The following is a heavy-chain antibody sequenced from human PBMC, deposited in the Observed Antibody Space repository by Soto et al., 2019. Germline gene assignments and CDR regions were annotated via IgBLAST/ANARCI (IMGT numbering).Heavy chain of an antibody. V-gene: IGHV4-59*01. CDR3: VRGRIAAAGRNFDY. Sequence: PSETLSLTCTVSGGSISSYCWSWIRQPPGKGLEWIGYIYYSGSTNYNPSLKSRVTISVDTSKIQFSLKLSSVTAADTAVYYCVRGRIAAAGRNFDYWGQGTLVTVSS. CDR1: GGSISSYC. D-gene: IGHD6-13*01. J-gene: IGHJ4*02. CDR2: IYYSGST.